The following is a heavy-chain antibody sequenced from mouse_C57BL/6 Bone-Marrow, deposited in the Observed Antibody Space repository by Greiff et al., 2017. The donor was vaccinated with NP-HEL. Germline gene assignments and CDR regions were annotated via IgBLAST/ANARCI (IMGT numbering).Heavy chain of an antibody. Sequence: QVQLQQPGAELVKPGASVKLSCKASGYTFTSYWMQWVKQRPGQGLEWIGEIDPSDSYTNYNQKFKGKATLTVDTSSSTAYMQLSSLTSEDSAVYYCARWIAGRYYAMDYWGQGTSVTVSS. CDR1: GYTFTSYW. V-gene: IGHV1-50*01. J-gene: IGHJ4*01. CDR2: IDPSDSYT. CDR3: ARWIAGRYYAMDY.